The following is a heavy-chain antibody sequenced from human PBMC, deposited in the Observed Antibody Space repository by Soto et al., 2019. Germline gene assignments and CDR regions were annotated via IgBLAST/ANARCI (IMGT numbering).Heavy chain of an antibody. J-gene: IGHJ5*02. V-gene: IGHV4-59*01. D-gene: IGHD3-10*01. CDR1: GGSISSYY. Sequence: SETLSLTCTVSGGSISSYYWSWIRQPPGKGLEWIGYIYYSGSTNYNPSLKSRVTISVDTSKNQFSLKLSSVTAADTAVYYCARATMVRGGEKKGVFWFDPWGQGTLVTVSS. CDR2: IYYSGST. CDR3: ARATMVRGGEKKGVFWFDP.